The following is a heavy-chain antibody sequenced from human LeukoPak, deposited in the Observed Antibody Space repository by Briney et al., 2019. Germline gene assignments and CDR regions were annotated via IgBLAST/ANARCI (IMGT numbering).Heavy chain of an antibody. CDR2: ISFDGSNK. Sequence: GGSLRLSCAASGFTFSSYAMHWVRQAPGKGLEWVAVISFDGSNKYYADSVKGRVTISRDNSKNTLYLQMNSLRAEDTAVYYCARDFTAVAGTGDYWGQGTLVTVSS. CDR3: ARDFTAVAGTGDY. CDR1: GFTFSSYA. V-gene: IGHV3-30-3*01. D-gene: IGHD6-19*01. J-gene: IGHJ4*02.